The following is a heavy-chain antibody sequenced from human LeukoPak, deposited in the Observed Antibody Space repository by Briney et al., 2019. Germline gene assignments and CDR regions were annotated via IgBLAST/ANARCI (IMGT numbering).Heavy chain of an antibody. V-gene: IGHV4-34*01. CDR3: ARQWWRGYYMDV. CDR1: GGSFSGYY. Sequence: SETPSLTCAVYGGSFSGYYWSWIRQPPGKGLEWIGEINHSGSTNYNPSLKSRVTISVDTSKNQFSLKLSSVTAADTAVYYCARQWWRGYYMDVWGKGTTVTVSS. D-gene: IGHD2-8*01. J-gene: IGHJ6*03. CDR2: INHSGST.